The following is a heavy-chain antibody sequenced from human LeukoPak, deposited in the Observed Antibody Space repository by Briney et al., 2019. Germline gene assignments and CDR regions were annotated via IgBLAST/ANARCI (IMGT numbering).Heavy chain of an antibody. CDR2: IYYSGST. V-gene: IGHV4-59*08. D-gene: IGHD2-2*01. CDR1: GGSISSYY. CDR3: ARHRRIVVVPAAGGLWFDP. Sequence: KPSETLSLTCAVYGGSISSYYWSWIRQPPGKGLEWIGYIYYSGSTYYNPSLKSRVTISVDTSKNQFSLKLSSVTAADTAVYYCARHRRIVVVPAAGGLWFDPWGQGTLVTVST. J-gene: IGHJ5*02.